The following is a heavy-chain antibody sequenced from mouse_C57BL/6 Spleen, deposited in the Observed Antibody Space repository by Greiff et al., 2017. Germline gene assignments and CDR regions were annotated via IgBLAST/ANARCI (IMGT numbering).Heavy chain of an antibody. CDR3: ARQGLRAMDY. D-gene: IGHD2-12*01. V-gene: IGHV5-12*01. CDR1: GFTFSDYY. CDR2: ISNGGGST. J-gene: IGHJ4*01. Sequence: EVQRVESGGGLVQPGGSLKLSCAASGFTFSDYYMYWVRQTPEKRLEWVAYISNGGGSTYYPDTVKGRFTISRDNAKNTLYLQMSRLKAEDTAMYYCARQGLRAMDYWGQGTSVTVSS.